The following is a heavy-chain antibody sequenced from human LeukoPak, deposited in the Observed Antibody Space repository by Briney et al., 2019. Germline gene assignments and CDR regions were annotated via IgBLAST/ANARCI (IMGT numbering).Heavy chain of an antibody. D-gene: IGHD1-1*01. V-gene: IGHV1-8*01. Sequence: AASVKVSCKASVYTFTSYDINWVRQATGQGLEWMGWMNPNSGNTGYAQKFQGRVTITRNTSISTAYMELSSLRSEDTAVYYCARGGNGNNWFDPWGQGTLVTVSS. CDR1: VYTFTSYD. J-gene: IGHJ5*02. CDR3: ARGGNGNNWFDP. CDR2: MNPNSGNT.